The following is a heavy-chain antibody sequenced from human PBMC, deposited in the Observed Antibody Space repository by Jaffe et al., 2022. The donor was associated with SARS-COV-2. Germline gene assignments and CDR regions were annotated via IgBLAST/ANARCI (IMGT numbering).Heavy chain of an antibody. Sequence: EVQLLESGGGLVQPGGSLRLSCAASGFTFSSYAMSWVRQAPGKGLEWVSAISGSGGSTYYADSVKGRFTISRDNSKNTLYLQMNSLRAEDTAVYYCAKETTVTKLISNGMDVWGQGTTVTVSS. V-gene: IGHV3-23*01. D-gene: IGHD4-17*01. CDR2: ISGSGGST. J-gene: IGHJ6*02. CDR1: GFTFSSYA. CDR3: AKETTVTKLISNGMDV.